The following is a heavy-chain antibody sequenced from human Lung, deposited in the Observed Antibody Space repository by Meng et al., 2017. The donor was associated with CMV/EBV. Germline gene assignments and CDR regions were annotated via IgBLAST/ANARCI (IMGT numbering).Heavy chain of an antibody. CDR1: GFSLSNYW. V-gene: IGHV3-7*01. J-gene: IGHJ4*02. Sequence: AGSLRLXCVASGFSLSNYWMTWVRQAPGKAMEWVANINQDGSQSYYVDSVRGRFTITRDNGGNSLYLKMNSLGGDDTAVYYCARDPNEDGGVTLDNWGQGIXVTVSS. CDR2: INQDGSQS. D-gene: IGHD5-24*01. CDR3: ARDPNEDGGVTLDN.